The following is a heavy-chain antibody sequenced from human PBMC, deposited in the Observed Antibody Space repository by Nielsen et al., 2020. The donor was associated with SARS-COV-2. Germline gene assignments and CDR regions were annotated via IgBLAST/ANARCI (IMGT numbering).Heavy chain of an antibody. Sequence: SETLSLTCTVSGGSISSYYWSWIRQPPGKGLEWIGYIYYSGSTNYNPSLKSRVTISVDTSKNQFSLKLSSVTAADTAVYYCARGQDTAMVTRTDFDYWGQGTLVTVSS. CDR3: ARGQDTAMVTRTDFDY. CDR1: GGSISSYY. CDR2: IYYSGST. J-gene: IGHJ4*02. V-gene: IGHV4-59*12. D-gene: IGHD5-18*01.